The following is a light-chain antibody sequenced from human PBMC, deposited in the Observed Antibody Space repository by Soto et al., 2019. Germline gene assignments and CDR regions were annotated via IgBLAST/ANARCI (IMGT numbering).Light chain of an antibody. CDR2: GAT. CDR1: QSVRSSY. Sequence: EIVLTQSPGTLSLSPGERATLSCRASQSVRSSYLAWYQQKPGQAPRLLIYGATSRATGIPDRFSGSGSGTDFTLTISRLEPEDFAVYYCKQYGRPPPYTFGQGTKLEIK. J-gene: IGKJ2*01. V-gene: IGKV3-20*01. CDR3: KQYGRPPPYT.